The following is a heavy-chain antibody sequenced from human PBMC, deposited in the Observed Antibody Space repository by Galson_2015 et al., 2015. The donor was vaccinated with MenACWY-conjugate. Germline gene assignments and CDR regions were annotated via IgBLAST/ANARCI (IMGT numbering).Heavy chain of an antibody. V-gene: IGHV3-23*01. CDR2: ISRSGDNT. Sequence: SLRLSCAASGFPFSAYAMSWVRQAPGKGLEWVSAISRSGDNTYYADSVKGRFTISRDNSKNTLFLQMNSLRAEDTALYYCAKEILLEPWGQGTPVTVSS. CDR1: GFPFSAYA. J-gene: IGHJ4*02. CDR3: AKEILLEP. D-gene: IGHD1-1*01.